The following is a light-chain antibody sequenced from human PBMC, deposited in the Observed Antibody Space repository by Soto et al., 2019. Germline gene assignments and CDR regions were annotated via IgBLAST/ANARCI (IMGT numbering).Light chain of an antibody. V-gene: IGKV3-11*01. CDR1: QSISTY. CDR2: DAS. CDR3: QQRDNWPVT. Sequence: EVVMTQSPATLSLSPGERVTLSCRASQSISTYLAWYQHKPGQAPRLLIYDASNRAAGVPARFSGGGSGIDFTLTISSLEPEDFAVYYCQQRDNWPVTFGGGTKVDIK. J-gene: IGKJ4*01.